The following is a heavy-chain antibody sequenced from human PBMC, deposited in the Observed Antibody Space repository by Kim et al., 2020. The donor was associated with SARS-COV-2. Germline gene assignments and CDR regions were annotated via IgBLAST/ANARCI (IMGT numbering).Heavy chain of an antibody. V-gene: IGHV3-15*01. D-gene: IGHD1-26*01. CDR3: IWEYSGSYYFGYYFDY. J-gene: IGHJ4*02. CDR1: GFTFSNAW. Sequence: GGSLRLSCAASGFTFSNAWMSWVRQAPGKGLEWVGRIKSKTDGGTTDYAAPEKGRFTISRDDSKNTLYLQMNSLKTEDTAVYYCIWEYSGSYYFGYYFDYWGQGTLVTVSS. CDR2: IKSKTDGGTT.